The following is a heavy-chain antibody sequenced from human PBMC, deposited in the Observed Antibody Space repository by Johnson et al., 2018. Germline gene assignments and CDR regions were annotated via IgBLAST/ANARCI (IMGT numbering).Heavy chain of an antibody. CDR1: GGSFNNFA. D-gene: IGHD3-16*02. J-gene: IGHJ1*01. CDR2: IIPKFDTA. V-gene: IGHV1-69*01. CDR3: ARGLSYKTD. Sequence: QVQLVESGAEVKKXGSSXRVXCKASGGSFNNFALHWLRQAPGQGLEWMGGIIPKFDTANYAQEFQDRVTITADESTGTAYMELSSLRSEDTAVEYCARGLSYKTDWGQGTLVTVSS.